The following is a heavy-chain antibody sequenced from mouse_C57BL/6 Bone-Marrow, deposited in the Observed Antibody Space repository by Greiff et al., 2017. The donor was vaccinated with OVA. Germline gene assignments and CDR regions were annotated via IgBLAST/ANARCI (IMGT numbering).Heavy chain of an antibody. CDR3: ARWVLAWFAY. CDR1: GYTFTSYG. V-gene: IGHV1-81*01. CDR2: IDPRSGNT. Sequence: VQLQQSGAELARPGASVKLSCKASGYTFTSYGISWVKQRTGQGLEWIGEIDPRSGNTYYNEKFKGKATLTADKSSSTAYMELRSLTSEDSAVYFCARWVLAWFAYWGQGTLVTVSA. J-gene: IGHJ3*01.